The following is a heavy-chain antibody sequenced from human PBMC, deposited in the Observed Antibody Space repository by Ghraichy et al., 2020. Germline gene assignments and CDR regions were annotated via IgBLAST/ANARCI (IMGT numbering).Heavy chain of an antibody. CDR2: ISAYNGNT. D-gene: IGHD3-22*01. V-gene: IGHV1-18*04. Sequence: ASVKVSCKASGYTFTSYGISWVRQAPGQGLEWRGWISAYNGNTNYAQKLQGRVTMTTDTSTSTAYMELRSLRSDDTAVYYCATATYYYDSSGYYHFDCWGQGTLVTVSS. J-gene: IGHJ4*02. CDR3: ATATYYYDSSGYYHFDC. CDR1: GYTFTSYG.